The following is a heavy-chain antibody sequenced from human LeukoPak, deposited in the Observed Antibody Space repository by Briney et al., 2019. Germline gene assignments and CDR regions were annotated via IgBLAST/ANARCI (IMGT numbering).Heavy chain of an antibody. CDR3: ATAYMTTTHFDY. Sequence: GGSLRLSCAASGFTCSSYSMNWVRKAPGKGLEWVSSISSSSSYIYYADSVKGRFTISRDNAKNSLYLQMNSLRAEDTAVYYCATAYMTTTHFDYWGQGTLVTVSS. V-gene: IGHV3-21*04. CDR1: GFTCSSYS. CDR2: ISSSSSYI. J-gene: IGHJ4*02. D-gene: IGHD4-17*01.